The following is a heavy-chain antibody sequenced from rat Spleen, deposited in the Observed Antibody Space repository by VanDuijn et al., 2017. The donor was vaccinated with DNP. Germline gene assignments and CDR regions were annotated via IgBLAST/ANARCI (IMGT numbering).Heavy chain of an antibody. J-gene: IGHJ2*01. CDR2: ISYAGRST. CDR1: GFSFSNND. V-gene: IGHV5-7*01. Sequence: EVQLVESGGGLVQPGRSMKLSCAASGFSFSNNDMAWVRQAPKKGLEWVATISYAGRSTYYRDSVKGRFTISRDNARSTLYLQMDSLGSDDTATYYCATRGEGIVHWGQGLMVTVSS. D-gene: IGHD1-11*01. CDR3: ATRGEGIVH.